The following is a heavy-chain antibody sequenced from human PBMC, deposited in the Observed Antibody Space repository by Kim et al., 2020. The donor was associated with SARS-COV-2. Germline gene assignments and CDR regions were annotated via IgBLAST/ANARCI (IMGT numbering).Heavy chain of an antibody. CDR3: ARGRRRFEQQLSAEYFQH. J-gene: IGHJ1*01. CDR1: GGSFSGYY. Sequence: SETLSLTCAVYGGSFSGYYWSWIRQPPGKGLEWIGEINHSGSTNYNPSLKSRVTISVDTSKNQFSLKLSSVTAADTAVYYCARGRRRFEQQLSAEYFQHWGQGTLVTVSS. CDR2: INHSGST. D-gene: IGHD6-13*01. V-gene: IGHV4-34*01.